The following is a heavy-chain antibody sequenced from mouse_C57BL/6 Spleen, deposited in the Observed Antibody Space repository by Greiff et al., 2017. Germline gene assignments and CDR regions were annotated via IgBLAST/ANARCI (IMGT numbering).Heavy chain of an antibody. V-gene: IGHV1-18*01. CDR1: GYTFTDYN. Sequence: VQLKESGPELVKPGASVKIPCKASGYTFTDYNMDWVKQSHGKSLEWIGDINPNNGGTIYNQKFKGKATLTVDKSSSTAYMELRSLTSEDTAVYYCARHYYGSRGGYFDYWGQGTTLTVSS. J-gene: IGHJ2*01. D-gene: IGHD1-1*01. CDR2: INPNNGGT. CDR3: ARHYYGSRGGYFDY.